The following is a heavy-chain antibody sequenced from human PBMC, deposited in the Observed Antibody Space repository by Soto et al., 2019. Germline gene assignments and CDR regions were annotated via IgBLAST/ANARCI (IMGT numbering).Heavy chain of an antibody. Sequence: GGSLRLSCAASGFTFSSYAMSWVRQAPGKGLEWVSAISGSGGSTYYADSVKGRFTISRDNSKNTLYLQMNSLRAEDTAVYYCAKGSWAYCGGDCYSYAFDIWGQGTMVTVSS. CDR3: AKGSWAYCGGDCYSYAFDI. CDR2: ISGSGGST. V-gene: IGHV3-23*01. D-gene: IGHD2-21*01. J-gene: IGHJ3*02. CDR1: GFTFSSYA.